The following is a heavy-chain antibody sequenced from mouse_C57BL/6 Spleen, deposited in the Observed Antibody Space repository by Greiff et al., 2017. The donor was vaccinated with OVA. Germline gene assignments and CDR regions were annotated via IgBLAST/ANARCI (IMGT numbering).Heavy chain of an antibody. J-gene: IGHJ2*01. CDR2: IDPSDSYT. CDR3: ARWDGSSYGYFDY. V-gene: IGHV1-69*01. CDR1: GYTFTSYW. Sequence: QVQLQQPGAELVMPGASVKLSCKASGYTFTSYWMHWVKQRPGQGLEWIGEIDPSDSYTNYNQKFKGKSTLTVDNSSSTAYMQLSSLTSEDSAVYYCARWDGSSYGYFDYWGQGTTLTVSS. D-gene: IGHD1-1*01.